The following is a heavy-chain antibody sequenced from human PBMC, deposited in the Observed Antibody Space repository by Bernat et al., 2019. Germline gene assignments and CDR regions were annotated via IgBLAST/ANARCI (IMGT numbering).Heavy chain of an antibody. Sequence: QVQLVESGGGVVQPGRSLRLSCAASGFTFSNYGMHWVRQAPGKGLEWVAVIWYDRSDKYYADSVRGRFTISRDNSKNTLYLQMNSLRAEDTAVYYCARGNWGYYYGMDVWGQGTTVTVSS. CDR1: GFTFSNYG. J-gene: IGHJ6*02. D-gene: IGHD7-27*01. CDR2: IWYDRSDK. CDR3: ARGNWGYYYGMDV. V-gene: IGHV3-33*01.